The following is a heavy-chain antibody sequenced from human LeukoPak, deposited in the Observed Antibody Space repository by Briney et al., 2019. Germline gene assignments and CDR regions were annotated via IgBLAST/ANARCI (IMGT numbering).Heavy chain of an antibody. J-gene: IGHJ6*03. V-gene: IGHV3-48*03. CDR1: GFTFSSYE. D-gene: IGHD3-10*01. CDR2: ISSSGSTI. CDR3: ASAATVLLWFGEQVDYYMDV. Sequence: GGSLRLSCAASGFTFSSYEMNWVRQAPGKGLEWVSYISSSGSTIYYADSVKGRFTISRDNAKNSLYLQMNSLRAEDTAVYYCASAATVLLWFGEQVDYYMDVWGKGTTVTISS.